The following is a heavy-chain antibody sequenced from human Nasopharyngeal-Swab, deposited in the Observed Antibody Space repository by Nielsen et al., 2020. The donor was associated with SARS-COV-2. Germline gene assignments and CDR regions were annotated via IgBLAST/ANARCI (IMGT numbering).Heavy chain of an antibody. CDR2: ISTGGNTI. D-gene: IGHD3-3*01. J-gene: IGHJ6*02. CDR3: ARDRTTIFGVVISVYYYGMGV. CDR1: GFTFSSYS. V-gene: IGHV3-48*04. Sequence: GGSLKISCAASGFTFSSYSMNWVRQAPGKGLQWVSYISTGGNTIHYADSVKGRFTISRDNAKNSLYLQMNTLRAEDTAVYYCARDRTTIFGVVISVYYYGMGVWGQGTTVTVSS.